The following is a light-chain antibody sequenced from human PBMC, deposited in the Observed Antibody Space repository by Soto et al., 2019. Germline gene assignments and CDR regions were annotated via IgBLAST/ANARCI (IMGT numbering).Light chain of an antibody. Sequence: QSALTQPASVSGSPGQSITISCTGTSGDVGSYKLVSWYQQHPGKAPKLMIYEVSKRPSGVSNRFSASKSGSMASLTISGLQAEDEADYYCCSYADSSTYVFGTGTKLTVL. CDR1: SGDVGSYKL. V-gene: IGLV2-23*02. CDR3: CSYADSSTYV. J-gene: IGLJ1*01. CDR2: EVS.